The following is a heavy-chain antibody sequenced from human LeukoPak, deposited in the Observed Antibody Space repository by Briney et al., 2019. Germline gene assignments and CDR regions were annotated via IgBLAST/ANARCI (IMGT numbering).Heavy chain of an antibody. CDR1: GGSISSYY. J-gene: IGHJ1*01. D-gene: IGHD4-17*01. V-gene: IGHV4-4*07. CDR2: IYTSGST. CDR3: GKDPNGDYLGAFQFQR. Sequence: ASETLSLTCTVSGGSISSYYWSWIRQPAGKGLEWIGRIYTSGSTNYNPSLKSRVTMSVDTSKNQFSLKLSSVTAEDTAVYYCGKDPNGDYLGAFQFQRWGQGTLVTVSS.